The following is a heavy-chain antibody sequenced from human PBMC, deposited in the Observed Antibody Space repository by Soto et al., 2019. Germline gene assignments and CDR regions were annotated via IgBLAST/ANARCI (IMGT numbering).Heavy chain of an antibody. CDR3: AGDPYSSSPY. CDR1: GFTFSSYE. D-gene: IGHD6-6*01. J-gene: IGHJ4*02. Sequence: PGGSLRLSCAVSGFTFSSYEMNWVRQAPGKGLEWVSYISSSGSSTYYADSVKGRFTMSRDNAKKSLYLQMNSLRAEDTAVYYCAGDPYSSSPYWGQGTLVTV. CDR2: ISSSGSST. V-gene: IGHV3-48*03.